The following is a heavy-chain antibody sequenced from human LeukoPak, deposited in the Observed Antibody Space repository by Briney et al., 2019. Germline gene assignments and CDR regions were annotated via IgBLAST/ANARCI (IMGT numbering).Heavy chain of an antibody. CDR3: VRDSSGWYVEYFQH. Sequence: GGPLRLSCAASGFTFSTYSMNWVRQAPGKGLEWVGFIRSKAYGGTTEYAASVKGRFTISRDDSKSIAYLQMNSLKTEDTAVYYCVRDSSGWYVEYFQHWGQGTLVTVSS. D-gene: IGHD6-19*01. V-gene: IGHV3-49*04. J-gene: IGHJ1*01. CDR2: IRSKAYGGTT. CDR1: GFTFSTYS.